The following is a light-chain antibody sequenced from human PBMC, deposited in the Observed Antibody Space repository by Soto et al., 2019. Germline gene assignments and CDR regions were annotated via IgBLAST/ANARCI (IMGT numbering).Light chain of an antibody. CDR2: GAS. CDR3: QQYGSSSYT. J-gene: IGKJ2*01. CDR1: QSISSSY. V-gene: IGKV3-20*01. Sequence: EIVLTQSPGTLSLSPGERVTLSCRASQSISSSYLAWYQQKPGQAPRLLIYGASNRATGIPDRFSGSGSGTDFTLAINRLEPEDFAVYYCQQYGSSSYTFGQGTKLDIK.